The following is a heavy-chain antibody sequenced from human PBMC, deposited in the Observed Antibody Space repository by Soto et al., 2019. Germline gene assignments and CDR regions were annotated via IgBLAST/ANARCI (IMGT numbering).Heavy chain of an antibody. CDR1: GFTLRTYW. Sequence: EVQLVESGGGLVQPGGSLRLSCAASGFTLRTYWMHWVRQAPGKGLVWVSRINSDGSSTSYAGSVKGRFTISRDNAKNTLYLQMNSLRADDTAVYYCAREYYDTSPYPQTDAYDIWGQGTMVTVSS. D-gene: IGHD3-16*01. J-gene: IGHJ3*02. CDR2: INSDGSST. CDR3: AREYYDTSPYPQTDAYDI. V-gene: IGHV3-74*01.